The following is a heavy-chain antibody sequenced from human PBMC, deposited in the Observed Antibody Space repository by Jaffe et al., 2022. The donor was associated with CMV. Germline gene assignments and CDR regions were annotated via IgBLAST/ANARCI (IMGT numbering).Heavy chain of an antibody. J-gene: IGHJ4*02. CDR2: IWYDGSNK. Sequence: QVQLVESGGGVVQPGRSLRLSCAASGFTFSSYGMHWVRQAPGKGLEWVAVIWYDGSNKYYADSVKGRFTISRDNSKNTLYLQMNSLRAEDTAVYYCASAGESGYYYPYWGQGTLVTVSS. CDR1: GFTFSSYG. D-gene: IGHD3-22*01. V-gene: IGHV3-33*01. CDR3: ASAGESGYYYPY.